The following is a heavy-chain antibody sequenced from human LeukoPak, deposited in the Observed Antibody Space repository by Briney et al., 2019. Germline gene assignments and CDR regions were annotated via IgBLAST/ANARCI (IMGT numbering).Heavy chain of an antibody. Sequence: PAGSLRLSCAPSGFTFRSYAMSWVRQAPGKGLEWVSAISGSGGSTYYTDSVKGRFTISRDNSKNPLYLQTHSLRAEDTAVYYCAKGVRFLERQQPDAFDIWGQATMVTVSS. CDR2: ISGSGGST. CDR3: AKGVRFLERQQPDAFDI. D-gene: IGHD3-3*01. V-gene: IGHV3-23*01. J-gene: IGHJ3*02. CDR1: GFTFRSYA.